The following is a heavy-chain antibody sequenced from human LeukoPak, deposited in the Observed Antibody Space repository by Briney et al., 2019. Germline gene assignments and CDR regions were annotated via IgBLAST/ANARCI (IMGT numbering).Heavy chain of an antibody. V-gene: IGHV3-9*01. Sequence: GGSLRLSCAASGFIFSSYIMNWVRQAPGKGLEWVSGISWNSGSIGYADSVKGRFTISRDNAKNSLYLQMNSLRAEDTALYYCAKDMGRSTSFPDDWGQGTLVTVSS. CDR2: ISWNSGSI. CDR3: AKDMGRSTSFPDD. D-gene: IGHD2-2*01. CDR1: GFIFSSYI. J-gene: IGHJ4*02.